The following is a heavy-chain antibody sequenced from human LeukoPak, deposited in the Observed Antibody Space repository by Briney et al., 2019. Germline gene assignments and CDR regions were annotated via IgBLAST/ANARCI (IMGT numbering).Heavy chain of an antibody. CDR2: ISGGGAGT. V-gene: IGHV3-23*01. CDR1: GLSFGFYA. D-gene: IGHD1-14*01. Sequence: PGGSLRLSCAASGLSFGFYAMSWVRQAPGKGLEWVSSISGGGAGTYYADSVRGRFTISRDNSKNTLYLQMDSLRAEDTALYYCAKDFVRYNIQFDYWGQGALVTVPS. J-gene: IGHJ4*02. CDR3: AKDFVRYNIQFDY.